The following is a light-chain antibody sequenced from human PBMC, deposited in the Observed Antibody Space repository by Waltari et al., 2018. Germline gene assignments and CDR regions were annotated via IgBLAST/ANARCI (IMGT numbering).Light chain of an antibody. CDR3: QQYYSTPRT. CDR2: WAS. J-gene: IGKJ1*01. Sequence: DIVMTQSPDSLAVSLGERETISCRSSQSLLYVSNNKNYLAWYQQKQGQPHKLLISWASTRESGVPDRCSGSESGTDFTLTIGRLQAADVAVYYCQQYYSTPRTFGQGTRVESK. CDR1: QSLLYVSNNKNY. V-gene: IGKV4-1*01.